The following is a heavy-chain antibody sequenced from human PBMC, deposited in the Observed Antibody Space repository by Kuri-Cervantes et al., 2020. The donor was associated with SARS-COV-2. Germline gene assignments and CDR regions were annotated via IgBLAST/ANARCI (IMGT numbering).Heavy chain of an antibody. J-gene: IGHJ4*02. D-gene: IGHD4-23*01. CDR1: GYTFNIYD. CDR3: ARDPADYGGRKHDY. CDR2: MNPNSGIT. Sequence: ASVKVSCKASGYTFNIYDIHWVRQATGRGLEWMGWMNPNSGITGYAQKFQGRVTMTTDTSTSTAYMELRSLRSDDTAVYYCARDPADYGGRKHDYWGQGTLVTVSS. V-gene: IGHV1-8*02.